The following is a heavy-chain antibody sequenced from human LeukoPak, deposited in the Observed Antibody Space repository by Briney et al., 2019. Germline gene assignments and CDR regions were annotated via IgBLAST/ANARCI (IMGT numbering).Heavy chain of an antibody. D-gene: IGHD2-2*01. J-gene: IGHJ4*02. CDR1: GFTFSSYG. V-gene: IGHV3-30-3*01. CDR3: ARGYCSSTSCYLGY. CDR2: ISHDGSNK. Sequence: PWGTLRLSCAASGFTFSSYGMHWDRHAPGKELMGVIIISHDGSNKYYSDSVKGRFTISRDNSKNTLYLQMNSLRAEDTAVYYCARGYCSSTSCYLGYWGQGTLVTVSS.